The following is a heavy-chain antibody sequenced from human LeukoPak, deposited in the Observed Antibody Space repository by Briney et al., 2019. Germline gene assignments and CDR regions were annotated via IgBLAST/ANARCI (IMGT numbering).Heavy chain of an antibody. Sequence: AGGSLRLSCAASGFTFSSYAMSWVRQAPGKGLEWVSSISGSDDSTYYADSMKGRFTISRDNSKKTLHLQMNSLRAEDSAVYYCAKGGDFDSASYYSHWGQGILVTVSS. J-gene: IGHJ4*02. D-gene: IGHD3-22*01. CDR2: ISGSDDST. CDR3: AKGGDFDSASYYSH. V-gene: IGHV3-23*01. CDR1: GFTFSSYA.